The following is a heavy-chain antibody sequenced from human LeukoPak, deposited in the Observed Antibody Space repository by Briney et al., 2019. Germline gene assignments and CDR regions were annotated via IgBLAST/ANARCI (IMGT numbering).Heavy chain of an antibody. J-gene: IGHJ4*02. CDR2: ISTSSSYI. CDR3: ARRYGDYVGSFEY. D-gene: IGHD4-17*01. V-gene: IGHV3-21*01. CDR1: GITLSSYS. Sequence: GGSLRLSCAASGITLSSYSMNWVRQAPGKGLEWVSSISTSSSYIYYADSVKSRFTISRDNAKNSLFLQMNSLRAEDTAVYYCARRYGDYVGSFEYWGQGTQVTVSS.